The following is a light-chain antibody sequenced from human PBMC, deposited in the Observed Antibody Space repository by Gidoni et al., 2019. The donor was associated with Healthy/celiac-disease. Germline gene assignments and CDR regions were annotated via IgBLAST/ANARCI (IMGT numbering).Light chain of an antibody. V-gene: IGKV3-15*01. J-gene: IGKJ5*01. CDR2: GAS. Sequence: EIVITQSPATLSVSPGERATLSLMASQSVSSNLAWYQQKPGQAPRLLIYGASTRATGIPARFSGSGSGTEFTLTISSLQSEDFAVYYCQQYNNWPPAITFXQXTRLEIK. CDR1: QSVSSN. CDR3: QQYNNWPPAIT.